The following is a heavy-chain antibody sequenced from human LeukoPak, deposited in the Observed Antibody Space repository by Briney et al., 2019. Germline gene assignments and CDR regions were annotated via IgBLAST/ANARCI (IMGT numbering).Heavy chain of an antibody. V-gene: IGHV3-74*01. CDR3: ASASSHRIAAGGDY. CDR1: GFTFTNYW. D-gene: IGHD6-13*01. Sequence: GGSLRLSCAASGFTFTNYWMHWVRQGQGKGLVWVSRISTDGSTRHYADSVKGRFTISRDNSKNMMYLQMNSLRAEDTAVYYCASASSHRIAAGGDYWGHGTLVTDSS. CDR2: ISTDGSTR. J-gene: IGHJ4*01.